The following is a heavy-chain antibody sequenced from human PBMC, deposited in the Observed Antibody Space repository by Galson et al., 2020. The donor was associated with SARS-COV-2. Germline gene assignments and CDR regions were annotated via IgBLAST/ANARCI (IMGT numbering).Heavy chain of an antibody. D-gene: IGHD3-22*01. J-gene: IGHJ3*01. Sequence: SLKISCAASTFTFEHYAMHWVRQAPGKGLEWVSGIKWNRGSIGYADSVKGRFTISRDNANNSLYLQMNSLRAEDTALYYCVKDIGDYYDTSGYYGAFDLWGQGTLVTVS. CDR2: IKWNRGSI. V-gene: IGHV3-9*01. CDR1: TFTFEHYA. CDR3: VKDIGDYYDTSGYYGAFDL.